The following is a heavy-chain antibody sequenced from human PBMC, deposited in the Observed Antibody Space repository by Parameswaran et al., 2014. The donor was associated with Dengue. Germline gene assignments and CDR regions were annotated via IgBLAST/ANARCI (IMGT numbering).Heavy chain of an antibody. Sequence: WVRQAPGQGLEWMGRINPNSGGTNYAQKFQGRVTMTRDTSISTAYMELSRLRSDDTAVYYCMVPYYYYYGMDVWGQGTTVTVSS. V-gene: IGHV1-2*06. D-gene: IGHD2-8*01. CDR3: MVPYYYYYGMDV. CDR2: INPNSGGT. J-gene: IGHJ6*02.